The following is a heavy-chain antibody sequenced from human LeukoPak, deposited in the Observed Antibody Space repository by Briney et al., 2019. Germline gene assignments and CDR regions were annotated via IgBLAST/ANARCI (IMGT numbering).Heavy chain of an antibody. V-gene: IGHV3-23*01. J-gene: IGHJ4*02. D-gene: IGHD3-3*01. CDR1: GFTFSSYA. Sequence: GGSLRLSCAASGFTFSSYAMSWVRQAPGKGLEWVSAISGSGGSTYYADSVKGRFTISRDNSKNTLYLQMNSLRAEDTAVYYCAKGIPSYYDFWSSYSYFDYWGQGTLVTVSS. CDR2: ISGSGGST. CDR3: AKGIPSYYDFWSSYSYFDY.